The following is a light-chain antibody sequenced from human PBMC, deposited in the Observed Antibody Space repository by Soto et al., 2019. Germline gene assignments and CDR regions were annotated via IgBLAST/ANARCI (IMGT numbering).Light chain of an antibody. CDR1: TSNIGTNY. CDR3: AVWDDSLSGVV. Sequence: QLVLTQPPSASGTPGQTVTISSSGGTSNIGTNYVSWYQHLPGTAPKLLIYGNNQRPSGVPDRFSGSKSGTSASLAISGLRSDDEADYYCAVWDDSLSGVVFGGGTKL. CDR2: GNN. J-gene: IGLJ3*02. V-gene: IGLV1-47*01.